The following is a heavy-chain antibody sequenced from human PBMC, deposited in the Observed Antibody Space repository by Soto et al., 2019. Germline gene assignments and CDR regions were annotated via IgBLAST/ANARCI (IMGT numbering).Heavy chain of an antibody. V-gene: IGHV1-69*01. CDR2: IIPISGTA. CDR1: GGTFSSYA. CDR3: ARAQGSSTSLEIYYYYYYGMDV. J-gene: IGHJ6*02. D-gene: IGHD2-2*01. Sequence: QVQLVQSGAEVKKPGSSVKVSCKASGGTFSSYAISWVRQAPGQGLEWMGGIIPISGTANYAQKFQGRVTITAYESTSTAYMELSMLRSEDTALYYCARAQGSSTSLEIYYYYYYGMDVWGQGTTVTVSS.